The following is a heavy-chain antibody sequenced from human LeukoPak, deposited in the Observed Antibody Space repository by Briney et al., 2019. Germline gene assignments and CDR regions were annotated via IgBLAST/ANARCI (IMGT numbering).Heavy chain of an antibody. CDR1: GFTVSSNY. D-gene: IGHD3-22*01. Sequence: GGSLRLSCAASGFTVSSNYMSWVRQAPGKGLEWVSVIYSGGSTYYADSVKGRLTISRDNSKNTLYLQMNSLRAEDTAVYYCARVTGSSGYYSSYFDYWGQGTLVTVSS. CDR2: IYSGGST. CDR3: ARVTGSSGYYSSYFDY. J-gene: IGHJ4*02. V-gene: IGHV3-66*01.